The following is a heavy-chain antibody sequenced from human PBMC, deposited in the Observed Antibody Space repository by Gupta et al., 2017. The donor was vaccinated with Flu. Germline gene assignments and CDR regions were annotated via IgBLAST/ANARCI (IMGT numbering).Heavy chain of an antibody. CDR3: AKAVLSSGWDQYYFDY. CDR2: ISGSGGST. CDR1: GFTFSSYA. D-gene: IGHD6-19*01. J-gene: IGHJ4*02. Sequence: EVQLLESGGGLVQPGGSLRLSCAASGFTFSSYAMSWVRQAPGKGLEWVSAISGSGGSTYYADSVKGRFTISRDNSKNTLYLQMNSLRAEDTAVYYCAKAVLSSGWDQYYFDYWGQGTLVTVSS. V-gene: IGHV3-23*01.